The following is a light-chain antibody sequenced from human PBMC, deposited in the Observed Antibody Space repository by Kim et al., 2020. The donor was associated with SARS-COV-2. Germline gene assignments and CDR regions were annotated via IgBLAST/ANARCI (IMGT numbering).Light chain of an antibody. CDR1: QSVSSSY. J-gene: IGKJ5*01. Sequence: EIVLTQSPGTLSLSPGERATLSCRASQSVSSSYLAWYQQKPGQAPRLLIYCASSRATGIPDRFSGSVSGTDFTLTISRLEPEDFAVYFCQQYGSSVITFGQGTRLEIK. CDR2: CAS. V-gene: IGKV3-20*01. CDR3: QQYGSSVIT.